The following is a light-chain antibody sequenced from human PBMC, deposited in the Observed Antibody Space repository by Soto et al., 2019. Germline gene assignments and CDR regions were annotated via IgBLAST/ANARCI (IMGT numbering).Light chain of an antibody. V-gene: IGKV1-5*03. CDR2: KAS. J-gene: IGKJ5*01. Sequence: DIQMTQSPSTLSGSVGDRVTITCRASQTISSWLAWYQQKPGKAPKLLIYKASTLKSGVPSRFSGSGSGTEFTLTSSSLQPDDFATYYCQQLNSYPLTFGQGTRLEIK. CDR1: QTISSW. CDR3: QQLNSYPLT.